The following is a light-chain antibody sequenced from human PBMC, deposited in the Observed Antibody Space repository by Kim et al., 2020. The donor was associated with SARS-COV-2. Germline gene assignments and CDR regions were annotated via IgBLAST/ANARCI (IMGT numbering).Light chain of an antibody. CDR1: QSVSSN. CDR2: GAS. Sequence: SPGERATLSCRASQSVSSNYLAWYQQKPGQAPRLLIYGASTRATGIPARFSGSGSGTEFTLTISSLQSEDFAVYYCQQYNNWPQTFGQGTKVDIK. J-gene: IGKJ1*01. CDR3: QQYNNWPQT. V-gene: IGKV3-15*01.